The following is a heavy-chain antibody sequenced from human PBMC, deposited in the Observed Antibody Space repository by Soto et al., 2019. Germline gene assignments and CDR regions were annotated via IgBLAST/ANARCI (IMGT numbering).Heavy chain of an antibody. D-gene: IGHD3-9*01. CDR2: ISSSSSTI. V-gene: IGHV3-48*01. J-gene: IGHJ6*02. CDR3: ARRLVTPYYYYYGMDV. CDR1: GFPFSSYS. Sequence: GGSLRLSCAASGFPFSSYSMNWVRQAPGKGLEWVSYISSSSSTIYYADSVEGRFTISRDNAKNSLYLQMNSLRAEDTAVYYCARRLVTPYYYYYGMDVWGQGTTVTVSS.